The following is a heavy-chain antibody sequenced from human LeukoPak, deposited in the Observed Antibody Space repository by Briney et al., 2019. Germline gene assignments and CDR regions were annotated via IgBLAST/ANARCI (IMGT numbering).Heavy chain of an antibody. CDR3: AKYGSGSYYNGLF. J-gene: IGHJ4*02. D-gene: IGHD3-10*01. CDR1: GFTFSSYA. V-gene: IGHV3-23*01. CDR2: ISVSGENT. Sequence: GGSLRLSCAASGFTFSSYAMTWVRQAPGKGLQWVSTISVSGENTYYADSVKGRFTISRDISKSTLYLQMNTLRDEDTAIYYCAKYGSGSYYNGLFWGQGTLVTVSS.